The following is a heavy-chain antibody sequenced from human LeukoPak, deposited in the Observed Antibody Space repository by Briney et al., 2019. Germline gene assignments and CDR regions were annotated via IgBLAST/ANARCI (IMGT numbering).Heavy chain of an antibody. V-gene: IGHV4-39*07. J-gene: IGHJ4*02. CDR2: IYYSGST. CDR1: GGSISSSSYY. Sequence: SETLSLTCTVSGGSISSSSYYWGWIRQPPGKGLEWIGSIYYSGSTYYNPSLKSRVTISVDTSKNQFSLKLSSVTAADTAVYYCARDPRFGELLASHWGQGTLVTVSS. D-gene: IGHD3-10*01. CDR3: ARDPRFGELLASH.